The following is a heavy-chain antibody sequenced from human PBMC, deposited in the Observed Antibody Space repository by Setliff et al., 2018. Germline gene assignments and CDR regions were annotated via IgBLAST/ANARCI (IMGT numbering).Heavy chain of an antibody. Sequence: KASETLSLTCTVSGASISSGTYYWAWIRQPPGKGLEWIGRIHYRGTTYSNASLASRLTISVDTAKNQFSLKLTSVTAADTAVYYCVRTGTYRYFDYWGQGTRVTVSS. CDR1: GASISSGTYY. CDR2: IHYRGTT. J-gene: IGHJ4*02. V-gene: IGHV4-39*01. D-gene: IGHD1-1*01. CDR3: VRTGTYRYFDY.